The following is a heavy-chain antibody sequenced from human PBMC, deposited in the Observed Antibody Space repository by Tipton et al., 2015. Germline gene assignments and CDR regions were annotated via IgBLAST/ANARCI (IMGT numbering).Heavy chain of an antibody. D-gene: IGHD3-22*01. CDR2: IKQDGSEK. CDR1: GFPFSTYW. V-gene: IGHV3-7*03. J-gene: IGHJ1*01. Sequence: SLRLSCAASGFPFSTYWMSWVRQAPGKGLEWVANIKQDGSEKYYVESVKGRFTVSRDNAKNTLYLQMNSLRAEDTAVYYCARASIIQGYYHDSSRYYLFNSWGQGTLVTVSS. CDR3: ARASIIQGYYHDSSRYYLFNS.